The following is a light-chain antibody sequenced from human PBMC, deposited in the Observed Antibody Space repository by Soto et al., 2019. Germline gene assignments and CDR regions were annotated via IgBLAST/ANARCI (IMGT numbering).Light chain of an antibody. V-gene: IGKV3D-7*01. CDR1: QSVSRYY. J-gene: IGKJ4*01. CDR3: QQALS. Sequence: TVLTQSPATLSLSPGERATLSCRASQSVSRYYLSWYQQKPGQAPRLLIYGASTRATDIPARFSGSGSGTDFTLTITSLQLEDFAVYYCQQALSFGGGTRVEI. CDR2: GAS.